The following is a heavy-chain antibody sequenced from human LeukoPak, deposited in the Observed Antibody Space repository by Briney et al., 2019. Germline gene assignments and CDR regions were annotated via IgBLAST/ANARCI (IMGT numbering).Heavy chain of an antibody. CDR1: GGSISSGSYY. Sequence: SQTLSLTCTVSGGSISSGSYYWRWIRQPAGKGLEWIGRIYTSGSTNYNPSLKSRVTISVDTSKNQFSLKLSSVTAADTAVYYCARVEGGTPTTVTTSGAFDIWGQGTMVTVSS. J-gene: IGHJ3*02. D-gene: IGHD4-11*01. CDR2: IYTSGST. V-gene: IGHV4-61*02. CDR3: ARVEGGTPTTVTTSGAFDI.